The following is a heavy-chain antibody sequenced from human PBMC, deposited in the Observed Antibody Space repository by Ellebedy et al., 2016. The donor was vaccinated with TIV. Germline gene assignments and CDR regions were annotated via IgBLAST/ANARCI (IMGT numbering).Heavy chain of an antibody. CDR1: DFTVSNNY. CDR3: ARDRFSGGGMDV. Sequence: GESLKISCAASDFTVSNNYMTWVRQAPGKGLEWVSNIHNDGNTYYADSVRGRFTMSRDNSKNTLFLQMNSLRAEDTAVYYCARDRFSGGGMDVWGQGTTVTVSS. V-gene: IGHV3-53*01. J-gene: IGHJ6*02. D-gene: IGHD3-10*01. CDR2: IHNDGNT.